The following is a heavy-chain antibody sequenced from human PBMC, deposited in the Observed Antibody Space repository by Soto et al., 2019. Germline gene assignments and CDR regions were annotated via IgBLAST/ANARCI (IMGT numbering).Heavy chain of an antibody. Sequence: EVQLVESGGGLVQPGGSLRLSCAASGFTFSAHYMDWVRQAPGKGLEWVGRIKNKANSYTTEYAASVAGRLTISREDSQNSMYMQMNSLKTEDTAVYYCARVSLVGPSGGRYFDYWGQGSQVAVSS. D-gene: IGHD1-26*01. CDR3: ARVSLVGPSGGRYFDY. CDR2: IKNKANSYTT. V-gene: IGHV3-72*01. J-gene: IGHJ4*02. CDR1: GFTFSAHY.